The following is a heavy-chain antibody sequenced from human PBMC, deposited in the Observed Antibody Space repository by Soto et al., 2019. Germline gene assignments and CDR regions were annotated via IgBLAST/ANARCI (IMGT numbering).Heavy chain of an antibody. CDR3: ARVGGYTYYFDY. V-gene: IGHV4-61*01. Sequence: SETLSLTCTFSGCSVSSGIYFWSWIRQPPGKGLEWIGYIYYSGSTNYNPSLKSRVTISVDTSKNQFSLKLSSVTAADTAVYYCARVGGYTYYFDYWGQGTLVTVSS. D-gene: IGHD5-12*01. J-gene: IGHJ4*02. CDR1: GCSVSSGIYF. CDR2: IYYSGST.